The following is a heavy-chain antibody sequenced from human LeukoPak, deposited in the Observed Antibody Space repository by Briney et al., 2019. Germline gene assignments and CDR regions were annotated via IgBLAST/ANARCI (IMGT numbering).Heavy chain of an antibody. V-gene: IGHV4-34*01. CDR2: INHSGST. J-gene: IGHJ4*02. D-gene: IGHD1-26*01. CDR1: GGSFSGYY. Sequence: SETLSLTCAVYGGSFSGYYWSWLRQPPGKGLEWIGEINHSGSTNYNPSLKSRVTISVDTSKNQFSLKLSSVTAADTAVYYCARMGATTYYFDYWGQGTLVTVSS. CDR3: ARMGATTYYFDY.